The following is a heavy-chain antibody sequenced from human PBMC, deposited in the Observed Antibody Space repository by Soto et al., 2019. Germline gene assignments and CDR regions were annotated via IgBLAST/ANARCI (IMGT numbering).Heavy chain of an antibody. Sequence: QVQLVQSGAEVKKPGASVKVSCKASGYTFTSYAMHWVRQAPGQRLEWMGWINAGNGNTKYSQKFQGRVTITRDTAASTAYRELSSLRSEDTAVYYCARDLLVDNWGQGTLVTVSS. CDR1: GYTFTSYA. J-gene: IGHJ4*02. CDR3: ARDLLVDN. CDR2: INAGNGNT. V-gene: IGHV1-3*01.